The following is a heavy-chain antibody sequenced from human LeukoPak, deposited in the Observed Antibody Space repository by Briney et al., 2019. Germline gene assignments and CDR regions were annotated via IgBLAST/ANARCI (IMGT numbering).Heavy chain of an antibody. J-gene: IGHJ4*02. CDR2: ISSDGSNK. CDR3: FGADYGDY. Sequence: GGSLRLSCAASGFTFSSYAMHWVRQAPGKGLEWVALISSDGSNKDYADSVKGRFTISRDNSKNTLYLQVNSLRAEDTAVYYCFGADYGDYWGQGTLVTVSS. CDR1: GFTFSSYA. D-gene: IGHD4-17*01. V-gene: IGHV3-30*04.